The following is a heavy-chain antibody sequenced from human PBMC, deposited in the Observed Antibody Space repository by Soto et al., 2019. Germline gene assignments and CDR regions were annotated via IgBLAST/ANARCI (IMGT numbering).Heavy chain of an antibody. CDR3: AKDLSTVDYGDYETLGFDY. J-gene: IGHJ4*02. V-gene: IGHV3-23*01. Sequence: GGSLRLSCAASGFTFSSYAMSWVRQAPGKGLEWVSAISGSGGSTYYADSVKGRFTISRDNSKNTLYLQMNSLRAEDTAVYYCAKDLSTVDYGDYETLGFDYWGQGTLVTVSS. CDR2: ISGSGGST. D-gene: IGHD4-17*01. CDR1: GFTFSSYA.